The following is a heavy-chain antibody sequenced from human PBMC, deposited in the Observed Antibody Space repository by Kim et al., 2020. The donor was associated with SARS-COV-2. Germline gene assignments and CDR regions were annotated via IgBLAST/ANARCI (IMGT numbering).Heavy chain of an antibody. CDR3: ARYYYDSSGYHWYYFDY. D-gene: IGHD3-22*01. V-gene: IGHV4-39*01. CDR1: GGSISSSSYY. J-gene: IGHJ4*02. CDR2: IYYSGST. Sequence: SETLSLTCTVSGGSISSSSYYWGWIRQPPGKGLEWIGSIYYSGSTYYNPSLKSRVTISVDTSKNQFSLKLSSVTAADTAVYYCARYYYDSSGYHWYYFDYWGQGTLVTVSS.